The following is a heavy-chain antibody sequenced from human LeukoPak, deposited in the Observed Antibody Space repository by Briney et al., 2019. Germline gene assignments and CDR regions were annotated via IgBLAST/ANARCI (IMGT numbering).Heavy chain of an antibody. CDR2: INPSGGST. CDR3: ARDYPKGNWFDP. V-gene: IGHV1-46*01. Sequence: ASVKVSCKASGYTFTSYYMHWVRQAPGQGLEWMGIINPSGGSTSYAQKFQGRVTITTDESTSTAYMELSSLRSEDTAVYYCARDYPKGNWFDPWGQGTLVTVSS. J-gene: IGHJ5*02. CDR1: GYTFTSYY.